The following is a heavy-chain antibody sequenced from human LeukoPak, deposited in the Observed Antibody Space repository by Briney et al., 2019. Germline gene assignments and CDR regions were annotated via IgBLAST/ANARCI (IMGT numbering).Heavy chain of an antibody. CDR3: ARGIVVVPAARDNWFDP. Sequence: GASVKVSCKASGYTFTGYYMHWVRQAPGQGLEWMGWINPNSGGTNYAQKFQGRVTMTRDTSISTAYMELSRLRSDDTAVYYCARGIVVVPAARDNWFDPWGQGTLVTVSS. V-gene: IGHV1-2*02. CDR1: GYTFTGYY. J-gene: IGHJ5*02. CDR2: INPNSGGT. D-gene: IGHD2-2*01.